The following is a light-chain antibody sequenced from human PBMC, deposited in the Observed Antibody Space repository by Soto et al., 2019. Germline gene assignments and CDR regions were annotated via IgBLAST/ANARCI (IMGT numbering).Light chain of an antibody. V-gene: IGKV1-5*01. CDR2: DAS. J-gene: IGKJ1*01. Sequence: DIQMTQSPSTLSASVGDTVTVTCRASQSVSGWLAWYQQKPGEAPKLLIYDASALQRGVQSRFSGSGSGTKFTLTIASLQPDDFATYYCQQYETSSGTFGPGTKVDIK. CDR3: QQYETSSGT. CDR1: QSVSGW.